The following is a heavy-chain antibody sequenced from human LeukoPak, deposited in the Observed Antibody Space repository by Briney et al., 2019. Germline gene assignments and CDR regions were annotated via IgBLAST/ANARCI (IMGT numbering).Heavy chain of an antibody. CDR2: ISSSSSYI. Sequence: PGGSLRLSCAASGFTFSSYSMNWVRQAPGKGLEWVSSISSSSSYIYYADSVKGRFTISRDNAKNSLYLQMNSLRAEDTAVYYCARESDGITIFGVEYWNYYYGMDVWGQGTTVTVSS. D-gene: IGHD3-3*01. CDR3: ARESDGITIFGVEYWNYYYGMDV. V-gene: IGHV3-21*01. J-gene: IGHJ6*02. CDR1: GFTFSSYS.